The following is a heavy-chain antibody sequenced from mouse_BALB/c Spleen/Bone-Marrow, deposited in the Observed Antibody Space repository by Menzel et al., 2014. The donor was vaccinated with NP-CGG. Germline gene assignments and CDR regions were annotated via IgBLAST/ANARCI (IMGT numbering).Heavy chain of an antibody. V-gene: IGHV14-3*02. Sequence: EVQLQQSGAELVKPGASVKLSCTASGFNIKDTYMHWVKQRPEQGLEWIGRIDPANGNTKYDPKLQGKATITADTSSNTAYLQLSSLTYEDTAVYYCASYYYGSSLFAYWGQGTLVTVSA. CDR2: IDPANGNT. CDR3: ASYYYGSSLFAY. J-gene: IGHJ3*01. CDR1: GFNIKDTY. D-gene: IGHD1-1*01.